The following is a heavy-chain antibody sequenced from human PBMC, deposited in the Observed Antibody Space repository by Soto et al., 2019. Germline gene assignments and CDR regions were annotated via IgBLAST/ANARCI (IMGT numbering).Heavy chain of an antibody. Sequence: ASVQGSCKASGYTFTSYGINWVRQAPGRGLEWMGWINPGNGNTKYSQQFQGRVIIDRDTSASTAYMELSSLRSEDTAVYYCARGGYFDSSNYLAYWGLGTLVTVSS. D-gene: IGHD3-22*01. J-gene: IGHJ4*02. CDR2: INPGNGNT. CDR3: ARGGYFDSSNYLAY. CDR1: GYTFTSYG. V-gene: IGHV1-3*01.